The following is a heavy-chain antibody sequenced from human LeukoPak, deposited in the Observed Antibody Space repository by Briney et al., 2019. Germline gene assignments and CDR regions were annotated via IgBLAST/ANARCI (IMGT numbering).Heavy chain of an antibody. CDR3: ARKANGMAAPFDS. J-gene: IGHJ4*02. CDR2: IYPGDSDT. D-gene: IGHD6-13*01. CDR1: GYNFSNYW. V-gene: IGHV5-51*01. Sequence: GESLKISCEASGYNFSNYWINWVRHKPGKGLEWMCIIYPGDSDTTYGPSFQGHVTISADRSANTAYLQWSRLEASDTAKYFCARKANGMAAPFDSWAQGTLVTVSS.